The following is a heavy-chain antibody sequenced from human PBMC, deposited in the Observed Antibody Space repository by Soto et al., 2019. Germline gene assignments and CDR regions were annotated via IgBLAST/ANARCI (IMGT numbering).Heavy chain of an antibody. CDR2: ISAYNGNT. CDR3: ARGHEGATRFDY. CDR1: GYTFTSYG. D-gene: IGHD1-26*01. J-gene: IGHJ4*02. Sequence: ASVKVSCKASGYTFTSYGISWVRQAPGQGLEWMGWISAYNGNTNYAQKFQGRVTITTDESTSTAYMELSSLRSEDTAVYYCARGHEGATRFDYWGQGTLVTVSS. V-gene: IGHV1-18*01.